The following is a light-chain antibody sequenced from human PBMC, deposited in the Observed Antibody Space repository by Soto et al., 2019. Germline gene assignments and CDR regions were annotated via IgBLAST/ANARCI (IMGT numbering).Light chain of an antibody. V-gene: IGKV3-20*01. J-gene: IGKJ2*01. CDR3: HQYGGSPRYI. CDR2: GAS. Sequence: EIVLTQSPGTLSLSPGERATLSCRASQSISNHYLAWFQQKPGQAPRLLIYGASYRATGIPDRFSGSGSGTDFTLTITGLEPEDFAVYHCHQYGGSPRYIFGQGPKLEIK. CDR1: QSISNHY.